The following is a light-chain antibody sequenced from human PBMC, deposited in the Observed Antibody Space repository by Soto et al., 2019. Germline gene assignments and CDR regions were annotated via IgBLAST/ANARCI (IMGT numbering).Light chain of an antibody. CDR2: RNN. V-gene: IGLV1-47*01. CDR3: AAWDDSLSGYD. J-gene: IGLJ1*01. Sequence: QSVLTQPPSASGTPGQRVTISCSGSSSNIGSNYVYWYQQLPGTAPKLLIYRNNQRPSGVPDRFSGSKSGTSASLAISGLRSEDEAEYYCAAWDDSLSGYDFGTGTKLTVL. CDR1: SSNIGSNY.